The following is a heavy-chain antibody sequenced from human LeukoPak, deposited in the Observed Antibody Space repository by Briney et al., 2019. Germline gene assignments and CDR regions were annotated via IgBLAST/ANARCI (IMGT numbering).Heavy chain of an antibody. CDR3: VARPLTAPRAWFDP. D-gene: IGHD5-18*01. V-gene: IGHV4-59*08. CDR2: LYSTGTT. CDR1: VGSISSYY. Sequence: SETLSLTCTVSVGSISSYYWSWLRQPPGKGLEWIMSLYSTGTTEYNASLKSRVAMSVDTSKNQLSLKLTSVTAADTAVYYCVARPLTAPRAWFDPWGQGLLVTVSA. J-gene: IGHJ5*02.